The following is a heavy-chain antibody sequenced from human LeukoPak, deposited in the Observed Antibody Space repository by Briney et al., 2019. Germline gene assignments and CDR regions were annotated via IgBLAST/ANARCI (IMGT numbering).Heavy chain of an antibody. CDR2: IYPSGNT. Sequence: RXVRQPAXKXXEWIGRIYPSGNTNYNPSRKSRVTLSVDTSKXXFYLRLSSVTGADTAVYYCXXXXXXXXXXXXXXYXXVWXXXXXXXISS. J-gene: IGHJ6*04. CDR3: XXXXXXXXXXXXXXYXXV. V-gene: IGHV4-4*07.